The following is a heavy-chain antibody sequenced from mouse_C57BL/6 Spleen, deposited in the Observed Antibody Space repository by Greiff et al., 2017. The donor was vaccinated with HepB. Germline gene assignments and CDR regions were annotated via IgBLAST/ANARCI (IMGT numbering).Heavy chain of an antibody. Sequence: QVQLQQPGAELVKPGASVKLSCKASGYTFTSYWMHWVKQRPGQGLEWIGMIHPNSGSTNYNEKFKSKATLTVDKSSSTAYMQLSSLTSEDSAVYYCSRSGDYDRGFAYWRQGTLVTVSA. V-gene: IGHV1-64*01. D-gene: IGHD2-4*01. J-gene: IGHJ3*01. CDR1: GYTFTSYW. CDR3: SRSGDYDRGFAY. CDR2: IHPNSGST.